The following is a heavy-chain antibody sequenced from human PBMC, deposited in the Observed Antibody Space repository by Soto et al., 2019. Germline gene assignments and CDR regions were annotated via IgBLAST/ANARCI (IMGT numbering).Heavy chain of an antibody. J-gene: IGHJ6*02. CDR2: IYYSGST. CDR3: ARSYLHCSNAVCHYYYYYHMDV. D-gene: IGHD2-8*01. CDR1: GGSISRSSYY. V-gene: IGHV4-39*01. Sequence: SETLSLTCNVSGGSISRSSYYWGWIRQPPGKGLEWIGSIYYSGSTYYNPSLKSRVTISVDTSKNQFSLKLRSVTAADTAVYYCARSYLHCSNAVCHYYYYYHMDVWGQGTTVTVSS.